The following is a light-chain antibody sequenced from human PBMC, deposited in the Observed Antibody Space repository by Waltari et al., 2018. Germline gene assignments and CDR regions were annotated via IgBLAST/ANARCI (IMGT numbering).Light chain of an antibody. CDR1: QSVGKY. Sequence: EIVLTQSPGTLSLSPGERATPSCRASQSVGKYLAWYQQKPGQAPRLLLYHASNRATGIPDRFSGSGSGTDSSLTISRLEPEDFAIYFCQKYDSLPATFGQGTKVEIK. CDR2: HAS. J-gene: IGKJ1*01. CDR3: QKYDSLPAT. V-gene: IGKV3-20*01.